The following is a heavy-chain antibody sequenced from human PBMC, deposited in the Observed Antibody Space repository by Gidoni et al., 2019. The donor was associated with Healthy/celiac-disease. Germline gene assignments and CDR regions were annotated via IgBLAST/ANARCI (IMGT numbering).Heavy chain of an antibody. CDR2: INHSGST. CDR1: GGSFSGYY. J-gene: IGHJ1*01. D-gene: IGHD3-10*02. V-gene: IGHV4-34*01. CDR3: ARARIPGFGESKAPLQH. Sequence: QVQLQQWGAGLLKPSETLSLTCAVYGGSFSGYYWSWIRQPPGKGLEWIGEINHSGSTNYNPSLKSRVTISVDTSKNQFSLKLSSVTAADTAVYYCARARIPGFGESKAPLQHWGQGTLVTVSS.